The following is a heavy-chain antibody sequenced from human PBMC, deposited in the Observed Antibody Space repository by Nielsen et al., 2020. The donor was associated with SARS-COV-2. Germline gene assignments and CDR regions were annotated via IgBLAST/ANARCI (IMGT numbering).Heavy chain of an antibody. CDR2: IWHDANNR. V-gene: IGHV3-33*01. CDR3: ARGYTYYSDTSGFSTYFDN. D-gene: IGHD3-22*01. CDR1: GFTFSSHA. J-gene: IGHJ4*02. Sequence: GESLKISCAASGFTFSSHAMHWVRQAPGKGLEWVAVIWHDANNRYYADSVKGRFTISRDNSKNTLDLQMNSLRVEDTAVYYCARGYTYYSDTSGFSTYFDNWGQGTPVTVSS.